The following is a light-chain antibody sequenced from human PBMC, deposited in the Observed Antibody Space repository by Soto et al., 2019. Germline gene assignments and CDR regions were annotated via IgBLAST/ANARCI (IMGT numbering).Light chain of an antibody. Sequence: QAVLTQPRSVSGSPGQSVTISCTGTSSDVGNYNYVSWYQQHPGKAPKVMIYDVNKWPSGVPDRFSGSKSGNTASLTISGLQAEDEADYYCCSYAGSYTWVFGGGTKLTVL. CDR2: DVN. CDR1: SSDVGNYNY. CDR3: CSYAGSYTWV. V-gene: IGLV2-11*01. J-gene: IGLJ3*02.